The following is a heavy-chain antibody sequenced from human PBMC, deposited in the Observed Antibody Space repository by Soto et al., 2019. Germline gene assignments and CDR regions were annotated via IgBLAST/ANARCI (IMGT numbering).Heavy chain of an antibody. CDR3: ARGPDGSLGELSLVWYFDY. D-gene: IGHD3-16*02. Sequence: SVKVSCKASGGTFSSYAISWVRQAPGQGLEWMGGIIPIFGTANYAQKFQGRVTITADESTSTAYMELSSLRSEDTAVYYCARGPDGSLGELSLVWYFDYWGQGTLVTVSS. CDR1: GGTFSSYA. CDR2: IIPIFGTA. V-gene: IGHV1-69*13. J-gene: IGHJ4*02.